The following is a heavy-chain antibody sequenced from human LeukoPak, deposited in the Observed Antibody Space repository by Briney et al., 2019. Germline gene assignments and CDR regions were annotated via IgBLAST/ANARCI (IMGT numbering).Heavy chain of an antibody. CDR3: AKWGGRATDSNTWYGPLDH. D-gene: IGHD6-13*01. J-gene: IGHJ4*02. CDR2: IYSGGST. V-gene: IGHV3-53*01. Sequence: GGSLRLSCAASGFTVSSNYMTWVRQAPGKGLEWVSVIYSGGSTYYADSVKGRFTISRDNSKNTVYLQMNSLRTEDTAVYYCAKWGGRATDSNTWYGPLDHWGRGTLGTVS. CDR1: GFTVSSNY.